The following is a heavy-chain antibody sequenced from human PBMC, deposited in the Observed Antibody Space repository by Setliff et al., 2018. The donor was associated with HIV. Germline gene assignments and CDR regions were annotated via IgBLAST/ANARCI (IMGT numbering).Heavy chain of an antibody. D-gene: IGHD7-27*01. CDR3: ARGWGHDGFDF. J-gene: IGHJ3*01. V-gene: IGHV4-34*01. Sequence: KPSETLSLTCAVYGRSFSGYYWNWIRQSPGKGLEWIGEINHSGGTNYNPSLKSRVTMSIDTSKNQFSLNVSSVTAADTAVYYCARGWGHDGFDFRGQGTMVTVSS. CDR2: INHSGGT. CDR1: GRSFSGYY.